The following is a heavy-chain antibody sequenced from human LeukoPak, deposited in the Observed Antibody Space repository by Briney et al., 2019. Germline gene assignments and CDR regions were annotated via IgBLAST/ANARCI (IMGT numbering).Heavy chain of an antibody. Sequence: GGSLRLSCAASGFTFSSYSMNWVRQAPGKGLDWVSYSSSSSSTIYYADSVKGRFTISRDNAKNSLSLKMNSLRAEDTAVYSCARVGDSSGWQYYLDYWGQGTLVTVSS. J-gene: IGHJ4*02. CDR3: ARVGDSSGWQYYLDY. CDR2: SSSSSSTI. CDR1: GFTFSSYS. V-gene: IGHV3-48*01. D-gene: IGHD6-19*01.